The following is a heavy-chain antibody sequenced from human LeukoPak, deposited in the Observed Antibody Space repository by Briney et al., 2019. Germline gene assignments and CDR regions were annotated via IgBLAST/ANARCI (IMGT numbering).Heavy chain of an antibody. V-gene: IGHV1-18*04. CDR1: GYTFTSYG. J-gene: IGHJ5*02. Sequence: ASVKVSCKASGYTFTSYGISWVRQVPGQGLEWMGWISAYNGNTNYAQKLQGRVTMTTDTSTSTAYMELRSLRSDDTAVYYCARASSALVVVAATRGNWFDPWGQGTLVTVSS. CDR3: ARASSALVVVAATRGNWFDP. CDR2: ISAYNGNT. D-gene: IGHD2-15*01.